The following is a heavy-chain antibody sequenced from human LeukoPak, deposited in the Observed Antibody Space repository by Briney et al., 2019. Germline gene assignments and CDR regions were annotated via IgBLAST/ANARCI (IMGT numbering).Heavy chain of an antibody. V-gene: IGHV4-39*07. D-gene: IGHD4-17*01. J-gene: IGHJ6*02. Sequence: PSETLSLTCTVSGGSISSSSYYWGWLRQPQGKGPGGIGVIYYSGSTYYNPSLKSRVTISVDTSRNQFSLQLRSVTAADTAVYYCAREDPQTTVPEGMDVWGQGTTVIVSS. CDR1: GGSISSSSYY. CDR3: AREDPQTTVPEGMDV. CDR2: IYYSGST.